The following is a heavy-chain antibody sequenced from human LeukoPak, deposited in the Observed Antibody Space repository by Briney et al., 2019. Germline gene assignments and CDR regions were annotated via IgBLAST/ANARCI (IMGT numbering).Heavy chain of an antibody. Sequence: GGSLRLSCAASGFTVSSNYMSWVRQAPGKGLEWVSVLYAGGSTYYADSVKGRFTISRDNSKNTLYLQMNSLRAEDTAVYYCAELGITMIGGVWGKGTTVTISS. CDR2: LYAGGST. D-gene: IGHD3-10*02. V-gene: IGHV3-66*01. J-gene: IGHJ6*04. CDR1: GFTVSSNY. CDR3: AELGITMIGGV.